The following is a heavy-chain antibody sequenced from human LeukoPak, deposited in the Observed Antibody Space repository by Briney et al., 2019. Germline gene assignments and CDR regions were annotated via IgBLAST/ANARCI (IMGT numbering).Heavy chain of an antibody. CDR1: GFTFSSYG. D-gene: IGHD3-3*01. CDR3: AKGSNVLRFLEWLFDY. Sequence: PGGSLRLSCGASGFTFSSYGMHWVRQAPGKGLEWVAFIRYDGSNKYYADSVKGRFTISRDNSKNTLYLQMNSLRAEDTAVYYCAKGSNVLRFLEWLFDYWGQGTLVTVSS. V-gene: IGHV3-30*02. J-gene: IGHJ4*02. CDR2: IRYDGSNK.